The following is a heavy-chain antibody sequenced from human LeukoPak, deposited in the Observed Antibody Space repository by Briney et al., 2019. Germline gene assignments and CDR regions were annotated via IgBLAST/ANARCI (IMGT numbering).Heavy chain of an antibody. V-gene: IGHV3-30*03. D-gene: IGHD3-22*01. CDR3: ARARLYYYDSSGYQYYFDY. Sequence: PGGSLRLSCAASGFTFSSYGMHWVRQAPGKGLEWVAVISYDGSNKYYADSVKGRFTISRDNSKNTLYLQMNSLRAEDTAVYYCARARLYYYDSSGYQYYFDYWGQGTLVTVSS. CDR1: GFTFSSYG. CDR2: ISYDGSNK. J-gene: IGHJ4*02.